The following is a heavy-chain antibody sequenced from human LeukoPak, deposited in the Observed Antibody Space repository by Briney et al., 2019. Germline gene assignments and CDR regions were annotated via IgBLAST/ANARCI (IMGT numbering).Heavy chain of an antibody. D-gene: IGHD2-21*02. J-gene: IGHJ4*02. CDR3: AKESLFGAVTAAAY. Sequence: PGGSLRLSCAASGFTFSNYEMNWVRQAPGKGLEWVSYISSSGSTTYYADSVKGRFTISRDSSKNTLYLQMNSLRAEDTAVYYCAKESLFGAVTAAAYWGQGTQVTVSS. CDR2: ISSSGSTT. V-gene: IGHV3-48*03. CDR1: GFTFSNYE.